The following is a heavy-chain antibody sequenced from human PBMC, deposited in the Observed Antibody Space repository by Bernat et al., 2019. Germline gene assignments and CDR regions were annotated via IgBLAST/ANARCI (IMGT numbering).Heavy chain of an antibody. CDR3: ARIHYYGSGTIPPYFDY. CDR2: IYHSGSA. J-gene: IGHJ4*02. D-gene: IGHD3-10*01. Sequence: QVQLQESGPGLAQPSETLSLTCTVSGDSITTYYWSWIRQPPGKGLEYIGYIYHSGSANYNPSLKSRVTISVDTSKNQFSLRLSSVTAADTAVYYCARIHYYGSGTIPPYFDYWGQGTLVTVSS. V-gene: IGHV4-59*08. CDR1: GDSITTYY.